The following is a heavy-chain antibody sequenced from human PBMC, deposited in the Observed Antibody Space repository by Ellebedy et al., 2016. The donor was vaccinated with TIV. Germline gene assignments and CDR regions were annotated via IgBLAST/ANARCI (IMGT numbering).Heavy chain of an antibody. CDR3: AHKSNSLSVAGQMGTFDY. J-gene: IGHJ4*02. Sequence: SGPTLVKPTQTLTLTCSFSGFSLTATPTNVGWIRQPPGKALEWLALIYWDDDKHYRPSLKSRLTITKDTPKNQVVLTLTNVDPVDTATYYCAHKSNSLSVAGQMGTFDYWGQGILVTVSS. CDR1: GFSLTATPTN. D-gene: IGHD6-19*01. CDR2: IYWDDDK. V-gene: IGHV2-5*02.